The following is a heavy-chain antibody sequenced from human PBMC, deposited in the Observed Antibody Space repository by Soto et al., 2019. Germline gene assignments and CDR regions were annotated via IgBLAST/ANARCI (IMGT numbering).Heavy chain of an antibody. CDR3: ARFRALPRVSPLAPSVPHYGMDV. V-gene: IGHV1-46*01. D-gene: IGHD6-13*01. J-gene: IGHJ6*02. Sequence: ASVKVSCKASGYTFTSYYMHWVRQAPGQGLEWMGIINPSGGSTSYAQKFQGRVTMTRDTSTSTVYMELSSLRSEDTAVYYCARFRALPRVSPLAPSVPHYGMDVWGQGTTVTVSS. CDR2: INPSGGST. CDR1: GYTFTSYY.